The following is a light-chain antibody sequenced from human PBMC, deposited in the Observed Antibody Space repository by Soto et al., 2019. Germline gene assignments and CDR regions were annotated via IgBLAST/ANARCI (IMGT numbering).Light chain of an antibody. J-gene: IGKJ3*01. V-gene: IGKV4-1*01. CDR1: QSVFYSPKNKNY. Sequence: DIVMTQSPDSLAVSLGERATINCKSSQSVFYSPKNKNYLAWYQQKPGQPPKLLIYWASTRESGVPDRFSGSGSGTDFTLTNSSLQAADVAVYYCQQYYATPLTFGPGTKVDIK. CDR2: WAS. CDR3: QQYYATPLT.